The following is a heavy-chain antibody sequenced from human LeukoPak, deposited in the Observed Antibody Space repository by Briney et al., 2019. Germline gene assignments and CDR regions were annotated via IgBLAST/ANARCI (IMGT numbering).Heavy chain of an antibody. J-gene: IGHJ3*02. CDR3: AREFVRLGTEVAFDI. D-gene: IGHD3/OR15-3a*01. CDR1: GYAFIGYY. Sequence: ASVKVSCKASGYAFIGYYMHWVRQTPGQGLEWMGWINPNSGGTNYAQEFQGRVTMTRDTSITTAYMELSRLRSDDTAVYYCAREFVRLGTEVAFDIWGQGTMVTVSS. V-gene: IGHV1-2*02. CDR2: INPNSGGT.